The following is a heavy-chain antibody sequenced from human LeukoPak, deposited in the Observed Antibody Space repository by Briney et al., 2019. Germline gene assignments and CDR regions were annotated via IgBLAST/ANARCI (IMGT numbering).Heavy chain of an antibody. J-gene: IGHJ4*02. V-gene: IGHV4-34*01. D-gene: IGHD6-6*01. CDR2: INHSGST. Sequence: GSLRLSCAASGFALSSYAMSWIRQPPGKGLEWIGEINHSGSTNYNPSLKSRVTISVDTSKNQFSLKLSSVTAADTAVYYCARGYSSSSPFDYWGQGTLVTVSS. CDR1: GFALSSYA. CDR3: ARGYSSSSPFDY.